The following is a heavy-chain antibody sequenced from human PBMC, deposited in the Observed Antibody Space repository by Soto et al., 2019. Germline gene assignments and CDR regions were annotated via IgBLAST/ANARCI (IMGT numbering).Heavy chain of an antibody. CDR3: ASLKPGDHYYCSFFDY. Sequence: QLQLRESGPGLVKPSETLSLTCTVSGGCISSSSYYWGWIRQPPGKGLEGLGSIYYSGSTYYNPSLKSRVTLPVDTSKNQFTLQQGSVTAADTAVYYCASLKPGDHYYCSFFDYWGQGTLATLSS. V-gene: IGHV4-39*01. D-gene: IGHD2-21*02. CDR2: IYYSGST. CDR1: GGCISSSSYY. J-gene: IGHJ4*01.